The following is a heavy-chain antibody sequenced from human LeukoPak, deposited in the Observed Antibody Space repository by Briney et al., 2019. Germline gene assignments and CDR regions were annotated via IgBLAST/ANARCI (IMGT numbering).Heavy chain of an antibody. D-gene: IGHD2-15*01. CDR1: GGSISSYY. Sequence: SETLSLTCTVSGGSISSYYWSWIRQPPGKGLEWIGYIYYSGSTNYNPSLKSRVTISVDTSKNQFSLKLSSVTAADTAVYYCASDWGAATGYWGQGTLVTVSS. CDR3: ASDWGAATGY. CDR2: IYYSGST. V-gene: IGHV4-59*01. J-gene: IGHJ4*02.